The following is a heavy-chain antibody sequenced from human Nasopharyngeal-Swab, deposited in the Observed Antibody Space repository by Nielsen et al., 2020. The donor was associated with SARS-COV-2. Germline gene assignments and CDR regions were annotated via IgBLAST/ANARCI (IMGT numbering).Heavy chain of an antibody. CDR2: INSDGSST. Sequence: WIRQPPGKGLVWVSRINSDGSSTSYADSVKGRFTISRDNAKNTLYLQMNSLRAVYTASPFCASLYGDYYYYYMDVWGKGTTVTVSS. V-gene: IGHV3-74*01. CDR3: ASLYGDYYYYYMDV. D-gene: IGHD4-17*01. J-gene: IGHJ6*03.